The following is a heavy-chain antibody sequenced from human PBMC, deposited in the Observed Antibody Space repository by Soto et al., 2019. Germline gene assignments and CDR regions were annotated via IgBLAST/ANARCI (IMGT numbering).Heavy chain of an antibody. CDR1: GGSITTSNYC. CDR2: THYTGST. Sequence: PSETLSLTCSVSGGSITTSNYCWGWIRQPPGKGLEWIASTHYTGSTYYNPSLKSRVTISVDTSKNQFSLKLSSVTATDTAVYYCARLDGNSADYYYGMDVWGQGTKVTVSS. J-gene: IGHJ6*02. V-gene: IGHV4-39*01. D-gene: IGHD6-19*01. CDR3: ARLDGNSADYYYGMDV.